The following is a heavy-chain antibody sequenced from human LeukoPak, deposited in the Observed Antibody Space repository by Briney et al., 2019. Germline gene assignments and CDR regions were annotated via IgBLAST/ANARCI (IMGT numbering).Heavy chain of an antibody. CDR1: GYAFTGYY. Sequence: ASVKVSCKASGYAFTGYYMHWVRQAPGQGLEWMGRINPNSGGTNYAQKFQGRVTMTRDTSISTAYMELSRLRSDDTAVYYCARDAGRYYDFWSAYYYYYMDVWGKGTTVTVSS. CDR2: INPNSGGT. CDR3: ARDAGRYYDFWSAYYYYYMDV. J-gene: IGHJ6*03. D-gene: IGHD3-3*01. V-gene: IGHV1-2*06.